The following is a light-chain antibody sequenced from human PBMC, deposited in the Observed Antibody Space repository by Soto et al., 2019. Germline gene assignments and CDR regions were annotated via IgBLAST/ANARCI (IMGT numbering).Light chain of an antibody. V-gene: IGKV3-11*01. Sequence: EIVLTQSPATLSLSPGERATLSCRASQSVRSYLAWYQQKHGQAPRLLIYDASNRATGIPARFSGSGSGTDFPLTISSLEPEDFAVYYCQQRSNWPLTFGGGTKVEIK. J-gene: IGKJ4*01. CDR1: QSVRSY. CDR3: QQRSNWPLT. CDR2: DAS.